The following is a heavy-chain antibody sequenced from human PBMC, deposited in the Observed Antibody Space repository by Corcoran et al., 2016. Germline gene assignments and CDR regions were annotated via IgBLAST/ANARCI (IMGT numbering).Heavy chain of an antibody. CDR2: IYPGDSDT. D-gene: IGHD3-10*01. J-gene: IGHJ6*02. V-gene: IGHV5-51*01. CDR3: ARGGVRGVIIDPDYYYYGMDV. CDR1: GYSFTSYW. Sequence: EVQLVQSGAEVKKPGESLKISCKGSGYSFTSYWIGWVRQMPGKGLEWMGIIYPGDSDTRYSPSFQGQVTISADKSISTAYLQWSSLKASDTAMYYCARGGVRGVIIDPDYYYYGMDVWGQGTTVTVSS.